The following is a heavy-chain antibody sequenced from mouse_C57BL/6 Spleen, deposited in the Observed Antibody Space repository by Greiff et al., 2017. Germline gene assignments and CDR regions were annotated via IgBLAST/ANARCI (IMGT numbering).Heavy chain of an antibody. J-gene: IGHJ2*01. CDR3: AREPITTVVGPRDY. V-gene: IGHV1-39*01. CDR2: INPNYGTT. Sequence: LVEPGASVKISCKASGYSFTDYNMNWVKQSNGKSLEWIGVINPNYGTTSYNQKFKGKATLTVDQSSSTAYMQLNSLTSEDSAVYYCAREPITTVVGPRDYWGQGTTLTVSS. D-gene: IGHD1-1*01. CDR1: GYSFTDYN.